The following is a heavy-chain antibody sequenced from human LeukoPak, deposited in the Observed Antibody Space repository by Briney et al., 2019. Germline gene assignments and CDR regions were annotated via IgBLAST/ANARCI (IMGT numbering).Heavy chain of an antibody. CDR3: AKGGYTYGGRLFDY. V-gene: IGHV3-43*02. J-gene: IGHJ4*02. Sequence: PGGSLRLSCAASGFTFDDYVTHWVRQAPGKGLEWVSFISGDGGATYYADSAKGRFTISRDNGRKSLYLQMDSLRTEDTALYYCAKGGYTYGGRLFDYWGQGTLVTVSS. CDR2: ISGDGGAT. D-gene: IGHD5-18*01. CDR1: GFTFDDYV.